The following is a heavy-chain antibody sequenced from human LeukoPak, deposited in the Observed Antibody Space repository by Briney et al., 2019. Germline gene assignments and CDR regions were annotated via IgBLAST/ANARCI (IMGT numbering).Heavy chain of an antibody. J-gene: IGHJ4*02. D-gene: IGHD3-16*02. Sequence: GGSLRLSCAASGFTFSDYYMSWIRQAPGKGLEWVSYISSSSSCTNYADSVKGRFTISRDNAKNSLYLQMNSLRAEDTAVYYCARDRQDYDYVWGSYPLDYWGQGTLVTVSS. CDR3: ARDRQDYDYVWGSYPLDY. CDR1: GFTFSDYY. V-gene: IGHV3-11*06. CDR2: ISSSSSCT.